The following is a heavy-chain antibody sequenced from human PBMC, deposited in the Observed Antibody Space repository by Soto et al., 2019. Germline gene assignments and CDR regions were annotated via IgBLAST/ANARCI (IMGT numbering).Heavy chain of an antibody. CDR2: IYYNGST. CDR1: GGSISSGGYY. V-gene: IGHV4-31*03. Sequence: KASETLSLTCTVSGGSISSGGYYWSWIRQHPGKGLEWIGYIYYNGSTYYNPSLKSRVTISVDTSKNQFSLKLSSVTAADTAVYYCARDVGRDYGDFYGMDVWGQGTTVTVSS. J-gene: IGHJ6*02. D-gene: IGHD4-17*01. CDR3: ARDVGRDYGDFYGMDV.